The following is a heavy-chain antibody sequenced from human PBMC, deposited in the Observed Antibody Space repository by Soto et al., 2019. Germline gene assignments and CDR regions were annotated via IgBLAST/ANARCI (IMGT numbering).Heavy chain of an antibody. CDR3: ARVVRMLQKLQRHYYFDY. CDR2: IKQDGSEK. Sequence: GGSLRLSCAASGFTFSSYWMSWVRQAPGKGLEWVANIKQDGSEKYYVDSVKGRFTISRDNAKNSLYLQMNSLRAEDTAVYYCARVVRMLQKLQRHYYFDYWGQGTLVTVSS. CDR1: GFTFSSYW. V-gene: IGHV3-7*01. J-gene: IGHJ4*02. D-gene: IGHD2-8*01.